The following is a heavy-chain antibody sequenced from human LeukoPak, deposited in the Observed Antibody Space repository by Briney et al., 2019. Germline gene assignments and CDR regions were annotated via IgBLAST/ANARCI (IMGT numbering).Heavy chain of an antibody. V-gene: IGHV4-39*01. CDR2: IYYSGST. J-gene: IGHJ3*01. Sequence: PSETLSLTCAVSGGSISSTSYYWAWIRQPPGKGLEWIGTIYYSGSTYHNPSLRSRVTMSVDTSRNQFSLKLSSVDAADTAVYYCAKAGVRYFDSSGLYAFDFWGQGTTVTVSP. CDR1: GGSISSTSYY. CDR3: AKAGVRYFDSSGLYAFDF. D-gene: IGHD3-22*01.